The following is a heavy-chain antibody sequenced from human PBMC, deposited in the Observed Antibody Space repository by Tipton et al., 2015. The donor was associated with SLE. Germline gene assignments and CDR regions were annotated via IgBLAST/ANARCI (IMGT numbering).Heavy chain of an antibody. CDR1: GFTFSSYG. CDR3: ARKERELGYFAL. D-gene: IGHD2/OR15-2a*01. CDR2: IWYDGSNK. Sequence: SLRLSCAASGFTFSSYGMHWVRQAPGKGLEWVAVIWYDGSNKYYADSVKGRFTISRDNSKNTLYLQMNSLRAEDSAVYYCARKERELGYFALWGRGTLVTVSS. V-gene: IGHV3-33*01. J-gene: IGHJ2*01.